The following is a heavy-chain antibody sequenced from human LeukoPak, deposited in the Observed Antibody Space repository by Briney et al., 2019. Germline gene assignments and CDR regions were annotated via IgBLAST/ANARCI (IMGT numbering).Heavy chain of an antibody. CDR3: ARVREEQWLTPVDY. CDR1: GFTFSSYA. J-gene: IGHJ4*02. D-gene: IGHD6-19*01. CDR2: ISYDGSNK. V-gene: IGHV3-30-3*01. Sequence: GGSLRLSWAASGFTFSSYAMHWVRQAPGKGLEWVAVISYDGSNKYYADSVKGRFTISRDNSKNTLYLQMNSLRAEDTAVYYCARVREEQWLTPVDYWGQGTLVTVSS.